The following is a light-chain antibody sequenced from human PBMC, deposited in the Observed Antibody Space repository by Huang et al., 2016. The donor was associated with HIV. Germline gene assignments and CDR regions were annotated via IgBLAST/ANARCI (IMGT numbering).Light chain of an antibody. CDR3: HQFNNWPPV. Sequence: EIVMTQSPATLSVSPGEKATLSCRASQSVGSNLAWYQQKPGQAPSLLIYDTATRATGIPARFSGSWSGTEFTLTISSLQSEDFAVYYCHQFNNWPPVFGPGTRVDIK. CDR2: DTA. J-gene: IGKJ3*01. CDR1: QSVGSN. V-gene: IGKV3-15*01.